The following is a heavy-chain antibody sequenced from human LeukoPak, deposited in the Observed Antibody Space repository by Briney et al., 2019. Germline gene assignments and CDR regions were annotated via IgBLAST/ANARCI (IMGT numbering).Heavy chain of an antibody. CDR3: ARVGGSGSFDY. CDR2: IDTDGSKT. D-gene: IGHD1-26*01. J-gene: IGHJ4*02. CDR1: GFTFSSYW. V-gene: IGHV3-74*01. Sequence: GSLRLSCAASGFTFSSYWMHWVRQAPGKGLVWVSHIDTDGSKTRYADSVKGRFTISRDNAKNTLYLQMNSLRAEDTAVYYCARVGGSGSFDYWGQGTLVTVSS.